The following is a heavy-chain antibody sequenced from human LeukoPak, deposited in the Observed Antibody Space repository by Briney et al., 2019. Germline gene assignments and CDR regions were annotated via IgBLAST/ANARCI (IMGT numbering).Heavy chain of an antibody. J-gene: IGHJ4*02. Sequence: GGSLRVSCAASGFTFSSYGMHWVRQAPGKGLEWVSSISSSSSYIYYAESVKGRFTMSRDNAKNSLYLQMNSLRAEDTAVYYCARATTYDILTGYFDYWGQGTLVTVSS. CDR3: ARATTYDILTGYFDY. CDR2: ISSSSSYI. CDR1: GFTFSSYG. V-gene: IGHV3-21*01. D-gene: IGHD3-9*01.